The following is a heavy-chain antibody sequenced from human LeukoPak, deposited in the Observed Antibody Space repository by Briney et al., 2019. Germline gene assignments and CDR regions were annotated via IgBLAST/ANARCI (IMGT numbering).Heavy chain of an antibody. CDR3: ARHLEEGWYASDNHADFDY. CDR1: GGSLSGYY. D-gene: IGHD1-14*01. CDR2: INHSGST. Sequence: SETLSLTCAVYGGSLSGYYWSWIRQPPGKGLEWIGEINHSGSTNYNPSLKSRVTISVDTSKNQFSLKLSSVTAADTAVYYCARHLEEGWYASDNHADFDYWGQGTLVTVSS. J-gene: IGHJ4*02. V-gene: IGHV4-34*01.